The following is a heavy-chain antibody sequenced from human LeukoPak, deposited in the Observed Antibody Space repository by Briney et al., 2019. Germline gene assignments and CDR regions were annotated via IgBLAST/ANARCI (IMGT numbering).Heavy chain of an antibody. CDR1: GFTFSSYA. Sequence: GRSLRLSCAASGFTFSSYAMHWVRQAPGKGLEWVAVISYDGSNKYYADSVKGRFTISRDNAKDSLYLQMNSLRAEDTALYYCARDQADYWSGYSLDVFDIWGQGTMVTVSS. D-gene: IGHD3-3*01. CDR3: ARDQADYWSGYSLDVFDI. J-gene: IGHJ3*02. V-gene: IGHV3-30-3*01. CDR2: ISYDGSNK.